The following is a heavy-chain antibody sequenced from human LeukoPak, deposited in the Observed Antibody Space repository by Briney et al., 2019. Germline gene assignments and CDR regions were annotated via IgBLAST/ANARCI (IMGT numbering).Heavy chain of an antibody. J-gene: IGHJ3*02. CDR3: ARVRAVAGDAFDI. D-gene: IGHD6-19*01. CDR1: GYTFTDRY. Sequence: ASVKVSCTASGYTFTDRYIHWVRQAPGQGLEWLGWINPNSGGTNYAQNFQDWVTMTRDTSISTAYMELSRLRSDDTAVYYCARVRAVAGDAFDIWGQGTMVTVSS. V-gene: IGHV1-2*04. CDR2: INPNSGGT.